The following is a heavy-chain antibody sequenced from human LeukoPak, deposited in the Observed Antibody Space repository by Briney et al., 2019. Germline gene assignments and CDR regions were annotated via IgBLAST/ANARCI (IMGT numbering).Heavy chain of an antibody. CDR3: ATDHTYASDN. J-gene: IGHJ4*02. D-gene: IGHD4-17*01. CDR2: IGIDSGDT. Sequence: GGSLRLSCTASGFPFIEHSINWVRQAPGKGLEWISYIGIDSGDTKYADSVRGRCTISADKAKNSLYLQMNSLRVEDTAVYYCATDHTYASDNWGQGTLVSVAS. CDR1: GFPFIEHS. V-gene: IGHV3-21*05.